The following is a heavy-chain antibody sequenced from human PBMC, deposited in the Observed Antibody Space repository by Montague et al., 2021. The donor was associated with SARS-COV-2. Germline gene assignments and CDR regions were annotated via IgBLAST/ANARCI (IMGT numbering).Heavy chain of an antibody. J-gene: IGHJ4*02. CDR3: ARIRYDILTGYQTRFDY. Sequence: PPLVKPTQTLTLTCTFSGFSLSTSGMCVSWIRQPPGKALEWLARIDWDDDKYYSTSLKTRLTISKDTSKNQVVLTMTNMDPVDTATYYCARIRYDILTGYQTRFDYWGQGTLVTVSS. CDR1: GFSLSTSGMC. CDR2: IDWDDDK. D-gene: IGHD3-9*01. V-gene: IGHV2-70*11.